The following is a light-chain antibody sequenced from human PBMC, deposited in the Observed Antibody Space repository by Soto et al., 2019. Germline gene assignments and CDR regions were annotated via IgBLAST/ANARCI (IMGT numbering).Light chain of an antibody. V-gene: IGKV3-15*01. CDR1: QSISSN. J-gene: IGKJ4*01. CDR2: GAS. Sequence: EIVMTQSPVTLSVSPGERATLSCRASQSISSNLAWYQQKPGQAPRLLIYGASTRATGFPARFSGSGSGTDFTLTISSLQSEDFAVYYCQQFNNWPLTFGGGTKVDIK. CDR3: QQFNNWPLT.